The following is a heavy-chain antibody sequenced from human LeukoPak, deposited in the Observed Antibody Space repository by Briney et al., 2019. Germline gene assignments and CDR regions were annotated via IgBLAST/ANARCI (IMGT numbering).Heavy chain of an antibody. CDR1: GFTFNNYA. CDR3: AKDPGSSWYNYYFDY. CDR2: ISGGGEST. D-gene: IGHD6-13*01. V-gene: IGHV3-23*01. J-gene: IGHJ4*02. Sequence: GGSLRLSCAASGFTFNNYAMTWVRQAPGKGLEWVSTISGGGESTYYSDSVKGRFTVSRDNSKKTLYLQMSSLRAEDTAVYYCAKDPGSSWYNYYFDYWGQGTLVTVSS.